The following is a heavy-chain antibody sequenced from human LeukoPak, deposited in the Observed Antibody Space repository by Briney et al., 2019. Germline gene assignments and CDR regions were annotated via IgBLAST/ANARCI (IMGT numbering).Heavy chain of an antibody. J-gene: IGHJ2*01. V-gene: IGHV4-59*01. Sequence: SETLSLTCTVSGGSISSYYWSWIRQPPGKGLEWIGYIYYSGSTNYNPSLKSRVTISVDTSKNQFSLKLSSVTAADTAVYYCARDRVGGSGSTFDLWGRGTLVTVSS. CDR2: IYYSGST. D-gene: IGHD3-10*01. CDR3: ARDRVGGSGSTFDL. CDR1: GGSISSYY.